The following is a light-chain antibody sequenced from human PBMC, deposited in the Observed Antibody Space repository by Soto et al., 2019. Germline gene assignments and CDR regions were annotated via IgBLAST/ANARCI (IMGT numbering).Light chain of an antibody. Sequence: DIVMTQSPDSLAVSLGERATINCKSSQSVLYSSNNKNYLAWYQQKPGQPPKLLIYWASTRESGVPDRFSGRGAGEDFTLTISSVQAEDVAVYFCQQYYSSPLTFGGGTKVEIK. V-gene: IGKV4-1*01. J-gene: IGKJ4*01. CDR3: QQYYSSPLT. CDR1: QSVLYSSNNKNY. CDR2: WAS.